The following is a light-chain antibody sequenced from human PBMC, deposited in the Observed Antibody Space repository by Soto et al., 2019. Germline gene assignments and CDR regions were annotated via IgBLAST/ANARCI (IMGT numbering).Light chain of an antibody. CDR1: QSVASNY. Sequence: EIVLTQSPATLSLSPGERATLSCRASQSVASNYLAWFQQKSGQAPRLLIYGASSRATGIPDRFSGSGSGTDFTLTISSLEPEDFAVYYCQQYGSSPRTFGQGTKVDIK. CDR2: GAS. V-gene: IGKV3-20*01. CDR3: QQYGSSPRT. J-gene: IGKJ1*01.